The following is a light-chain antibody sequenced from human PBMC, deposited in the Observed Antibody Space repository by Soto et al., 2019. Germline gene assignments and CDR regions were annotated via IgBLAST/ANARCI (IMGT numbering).Light chain of an antibody. Sequence: EIVLTQSPATLSLSPGERATLSCRASQSVSSYLAWYQQKPGQAPRLLIYDASNRATGIPARFSGSGSXXXXXXXXXXLEPEDFAVYYCQQRINWPPAFGPGTKVDI. V-gene: IGKV3-11*01. CDR2: DAS. CDR3: QQRINWPPA. CDR1: QSVSSY. J-gene: IGKJ3*01.